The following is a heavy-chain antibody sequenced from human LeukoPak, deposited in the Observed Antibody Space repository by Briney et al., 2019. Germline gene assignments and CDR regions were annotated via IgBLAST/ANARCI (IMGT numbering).Heavy chain of an antibody. D-gene: IGHD2-2*01. Sequence: PGGSLRLSCAASGFTFSSYSMNWVRQAPGKGLEWVSSISSSSSYIYYADSVKGRFTISRDNAKNSLYLQMNSLRAEDTAVYYCARAPDIVVVPAAHNWFDPWGQGTLVTVSS. CDR2: ISSSSSYI. V-gene: IGHV3-21*01. CDR3: ARAPDIVVVPAAHNWFDP. CDR1: GFTFSSYS. J-gene: IGHJ5*02.